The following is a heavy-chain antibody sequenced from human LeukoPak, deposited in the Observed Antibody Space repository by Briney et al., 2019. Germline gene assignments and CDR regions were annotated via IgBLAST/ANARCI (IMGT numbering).Heavy chain of an antibody. D-gene: IGHD2-8*02. CDR3: ARVVPGPFNRFDP. Sequence: GASVKVSCKASGYTFTNYDINWVRQATGQRLEWSGWVNINDGRTGYVQKFQGRVTMTRDTSKNTAYMELTSLRSEDTAVYYCARVVPGPFNRFDPWGQGTLVTVSS. CDR1: GYTFTNYD. V-gene: IGHV1-8*01. CDR2: VNINDGRT. J-gene: IGHJ5*02.